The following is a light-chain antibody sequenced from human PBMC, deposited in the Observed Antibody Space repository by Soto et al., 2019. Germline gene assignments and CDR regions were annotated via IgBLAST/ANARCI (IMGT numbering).Light chain of an antibody. CDR3: QQCYSSPRT. J-gene: IGKJ1*01. V-gene: IGKV1-39*01. Sequence: DIQMTQSPSTLSASVGDRFTITCRASQSISTYLNWYQQKVGRAPTLLIYAASSLQSGVPSRFSGGGSGTDFTLTISSLQPEDFAMYFCQQCYSSPRTFGQGTKVEIK. CDR2: AAS. CDR1: QSISTY.